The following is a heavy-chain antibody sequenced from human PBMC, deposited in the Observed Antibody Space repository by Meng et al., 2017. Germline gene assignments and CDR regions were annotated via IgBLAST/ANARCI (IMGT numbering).Heavy chain of an antibody. CDR2: ISYDGSNK. V-gene: IGHV3-30*01. CDR1: GFTFSSYA. Sequence: QGQLVESGGGGVQPGRSLRLSCAASGFTFSSYAMHWVRQAPGKGLEWVAVISYDGSNKYYADSVKGRFTISRDNSKNTLYLQMNSLRAEDTAVYYCASGSQWLFPYWGQGTLVTVSS. CDR3: ASGSQWLFPY. D-gene: IGHD6-19*01. J-gene: IGHJ4*02.